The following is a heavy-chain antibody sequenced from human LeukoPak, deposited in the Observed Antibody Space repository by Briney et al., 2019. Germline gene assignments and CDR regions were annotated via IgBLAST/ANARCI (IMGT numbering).Heavy chain of an antibody. Sequence: TPSETLSLTCTVSGGSISSGGYYWSWIRQHPGKGLEWIGYIYYSGSTYYNPSLKSRVTISVDTSKNQFSLKLSSVTAADTAVYYCARGASEYYGSGSYPLDAFDIWGQGTMVAVSS. CDR3: ARGASEYYGSGSYPLDAFDI. CDR1: GGSISSGGYY. J-gene: IGHJ3*02. D-gene: IGHD3-10*01. CDR2: IYYSGST. V-gene: IGHV4-31*03.